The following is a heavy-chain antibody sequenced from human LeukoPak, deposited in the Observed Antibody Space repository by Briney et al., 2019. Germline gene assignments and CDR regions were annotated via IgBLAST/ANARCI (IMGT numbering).Heavy chain of an antibody. Sequence: ASVKVSCKASGYTFTSYGISWVRQAPGQGLEWMGWISAYNGNTNYAQKLQGRVTMTTDTSTSTAYMELRSLRSDDTAVYYCARGHGPPSTVVIPFFDYWGQGTLVTVSS. J-gene: IGHJ4*02. CDR1: GYTFTSYG. CDR3: ARGHGPPSTVVIPFFDY. D-gene: IGHD4-23*01. CDR2: ISAYNGNT. V-gene: IGHV1-18*01.